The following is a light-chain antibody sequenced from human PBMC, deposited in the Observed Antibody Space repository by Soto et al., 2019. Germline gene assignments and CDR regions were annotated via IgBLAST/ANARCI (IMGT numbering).Light chain of an antibody. J-gene: IGKJ1*01. CDR1: QGLVHPDGNIY. CDR3: MQATHWPWT. Sequence: DVVMTQSPLSLPVTLGQPASISCSSSQGLVHPDGNIYLSWFQQRPGQSPRRLIYEVSNRDSGVPDRISGSGSGTDFTLRISRVEAEDVGIYYCMQATHWPWTFGQGTKVDIK. CDR2: EVS. V-gene: IGKV2-30*02.